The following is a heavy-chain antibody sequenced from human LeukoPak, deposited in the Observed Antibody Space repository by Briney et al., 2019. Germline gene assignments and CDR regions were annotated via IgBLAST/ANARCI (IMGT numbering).Heavy chain of an antibody. CDR3: ARGIYYGMDV. CDR2: INHSGST. Sequence: SETLSLTCTVSGGSISSSSYYWGWIRQPPGKGLEWIGEINHSGSTNYNPSPKSRVTISVDTSKNQFSLKLSSVTAADTAVYYCARGIYYGMDVWGQGTTVTVSS. V-gene: IGHV4-39*07. CDR1: GGSISSSSYY. D-gene: IGHD3-10*01. J-gene: IGHJ6*02.